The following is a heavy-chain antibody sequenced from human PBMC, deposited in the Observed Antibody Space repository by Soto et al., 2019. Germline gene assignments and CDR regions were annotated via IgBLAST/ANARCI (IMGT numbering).Heavy chain of an antibody. J-gene: IGHJ4*02. V-gene: IGHV3-33*01. Sequence: GGSLRLSCAASGFTFSSYGMHWVRQAPGKGLEWVAVIWYDGSNKYYADSVKGRFTISRDNSKNTLYLQMNSLRAEDTAVYYCARDRDYYDSSGYYDYWGQGTLVTVSS. CDR2: IWYDGSNK. CDR1: GFTFSSYG. D-gene: IGHD3-22*01. CDR3: ARDRDYYDSSGYYDY.